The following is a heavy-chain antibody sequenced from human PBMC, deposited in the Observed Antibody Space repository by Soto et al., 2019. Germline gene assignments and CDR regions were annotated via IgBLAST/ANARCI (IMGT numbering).Heavy chain of an antibody. V-gene: IGHV4-30-4*01. Sequence: QVQLQESGPGLVKPSQTLSLTCTVSGGSISSGDYYWSWIRQPPGKGLEWIGYIYYSGSTYYNPSLKSRVTISVDTSKNQFSLKLSSVTAADTAVYYCARESYCSGGSCYPGGFDPWGQGTLVTVSS. CDR3: ARESYCSGGSCYPGGFDP. CDR2: IYYSGST. CDR1: GGSISSGDYY. D-gene: IGHD2-15*01. J-gene: IGHJ5*02.